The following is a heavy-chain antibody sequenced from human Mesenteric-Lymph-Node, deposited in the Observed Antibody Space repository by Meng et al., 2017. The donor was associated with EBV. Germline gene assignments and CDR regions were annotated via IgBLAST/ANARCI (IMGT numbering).Heavy chain of an antibody. J-gene: IGHJ4*02. CDR2: INPNSGGT. V-gene: IGHV1-2*04. CDR3: ARDDYGDLPLDY. Sequence: QGHLGQPGAEVKKPGASVKVSCKPSGYTFTDYYIHWVRQAPGQGLNWMGWINPNSGGTNYAQKFQGWVTMTRDTSINTAYMELSRLRSDDTAVYYCARDDYGDLPLDYWGQGTLVTVS. CDR1: GYTFTDYY. D-gene: IGHD4-17*01.